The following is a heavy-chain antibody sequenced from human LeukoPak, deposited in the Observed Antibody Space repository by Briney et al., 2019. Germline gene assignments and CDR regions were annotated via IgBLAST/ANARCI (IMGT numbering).Heavy chain of an antibody. CDR2: IKSKTGGGTT. CDR1: GFTFSNAW. CDR3: TTRITMVRGVIKTSFDP. V-gene: IGHV3-15*01. D-gene: IGHD3-10*01. J-gene: IGHJ5*02. Sequence: GGSLRLSCAASGFTFSNAWMSWVRQAPGKGLEWVGRIKSKTGGGTTDYAAPVKGRFTISRDDSKNTLYLQMNSLKTEDTAVYYCTTRITMVRGVIKTSFDPWGQGTLVTVSS.